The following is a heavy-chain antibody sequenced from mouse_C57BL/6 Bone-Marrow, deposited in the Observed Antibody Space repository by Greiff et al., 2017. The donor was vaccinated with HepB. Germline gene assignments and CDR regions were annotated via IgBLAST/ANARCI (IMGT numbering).Heavy chain of an antibody. CDR3: ARGYSSYAWFAY. CDR2: INPNNGGT. CDR1: GYTFTDYY. Sequence: VQLQQSGPELVKPGASGYTFTDYYMNWVKQSHGKSLEWIGDINPNNGGTSYNQKFKGKATLTVDKSSSTAYMELRSLTSEDSAVYYCARGYSSYAWFAYWGQGTLVTVSA. D-gene: IGHD1-1*01. V-gene: IGHV1-26*01. J-gene: IGHJ3*01.